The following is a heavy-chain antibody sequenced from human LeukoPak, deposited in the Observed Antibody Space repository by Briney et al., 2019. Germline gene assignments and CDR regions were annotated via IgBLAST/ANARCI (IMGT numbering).Heavy chain of an antibody. D-gene: IGHD1-26*01. CDR3: ACPSKWEQVDFDY. Sequence: SETLSLICTVSGRSISSGTYHWGWIRQPPGKGLEWIGSIYSSGDTYYDRSLQSRVTISVDASKNQISLKLTSETAADTAMYYWACPSKWEQVDFDYWGQGTLVTVSS. J-gene: IGHJ4*02. CDR2: IYSSGDT. CDR1: GRSISSGTYH. V-gene: IGHV4-39*01.